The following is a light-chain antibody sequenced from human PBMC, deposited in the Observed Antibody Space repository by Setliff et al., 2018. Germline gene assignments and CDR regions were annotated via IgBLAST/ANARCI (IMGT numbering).Light chain of an antibody. CDR3: ATWDDGLNGAV. V-gene: IGLV1-44*01. CDR2: GNS. J-gene: IGLJ2*01. Sequence: QSVLAQPPSASGTPGQRVTISCSGSYSNIGSNTVDWYQQLPGTAPRLLLFGNSQRPSGVPDRFSGSKSGTTASLVISGLQSEDEANYYCATWDDGLNGAVFGGGTKGTVL. CDR1: YSNIGSNT.